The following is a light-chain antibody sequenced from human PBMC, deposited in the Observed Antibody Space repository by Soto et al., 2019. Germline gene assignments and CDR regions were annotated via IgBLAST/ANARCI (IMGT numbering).Light chain of an antibody. CDR1: TSNVGDNS. V-gene: IGLV1-51*01. CDR3: GADDRRLSDYV. J-gene: IGLJ1*01. CDR2: DAN. Sequence: QSVLTQPPSVSAAPGQGVTISCSGTTSNVGDNSVSWYQQLPGRAPKLLLHDANKRPSGIPARFAGSKSGTSATLGITGRPAGDDANYCGGADDRRLSDYVFGSGTKLTVL.